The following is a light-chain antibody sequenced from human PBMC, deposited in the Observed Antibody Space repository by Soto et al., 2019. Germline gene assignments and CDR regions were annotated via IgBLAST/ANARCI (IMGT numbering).Light chain of an antibody. J-gene: IGLJ1*01. CDR3: SSFAGYNNLDV. CDR1: SSDVGAYNS. CDR2: EVT. Sequence: QSVLTQPPSASGSPGQSVTISCTGTSSDVGAYNSVSWYQQHPGKAPKLVIYEVTKRPSGVPDRFSGSKSDNTASLTVSGLQAEDEADYFCSSFAGYNNLDVFGTGTKVTVL. V-gene: IGLV2-8*01.